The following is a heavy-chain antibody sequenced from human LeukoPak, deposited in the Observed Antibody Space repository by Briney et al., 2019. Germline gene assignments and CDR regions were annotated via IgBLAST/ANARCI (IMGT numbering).Heavy chain of an antibody. J-gene: IGHJ4*02. CDR3: AKDKGYCSSTSCYTIFDY. V-gene: IGHV3-23*01. Sequence: GGSLRLSSAASGFPFSSYAMSWVRQAPGKGLEWVSAISGSGGSTYYADSVKGRFTISRDNSKNTLYLQMNSLRAEDTAVYYCAKDKGYCSSTSCYTIFDYWGQGTLVTVSS. D-gene: IGHD2-2*02. CDR2: ISGSGGST. CDR1: GFPFSSYA.